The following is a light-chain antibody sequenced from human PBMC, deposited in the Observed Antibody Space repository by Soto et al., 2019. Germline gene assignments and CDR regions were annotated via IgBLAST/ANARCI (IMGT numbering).Light chain of an antibody. CDR1: QTVLYSANNKNY. J-gene: IGKJ2*01. Sequence: DIVMTQSQDSLAVSLGERATINCRSSQTVLYSANNKNYLGWYQQKPGQTPKLLIYWASTRESGVPDRFSGSGSGTDFTRPINSLQAEEVAVYYCQQYYYTPHTFGQGTKLEIK. CDR3: QQYYYTPHT. CDR2: WAS. V-gene: IGKV4-1*01.